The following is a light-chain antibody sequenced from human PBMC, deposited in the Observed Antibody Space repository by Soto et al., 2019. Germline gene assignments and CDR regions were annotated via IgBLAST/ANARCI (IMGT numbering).Light chain of an antibody. V-gene: IGLV2-14*01. J-gene: IGLJ2*01. CDR1: SSDVGDYNY. CDR3: AAWDDSLNVV. CDR2: EVS. Sequence: QSALTQPASVSGSPGQSITISCTGTSSDVGDYNYVSWYQQYPGKAPKLMIYEVSNRPSGVSNRFSGSKSGNTASLTISGLQAEDEADYYCAAWDDSLNVVFGGGTKPTVL.